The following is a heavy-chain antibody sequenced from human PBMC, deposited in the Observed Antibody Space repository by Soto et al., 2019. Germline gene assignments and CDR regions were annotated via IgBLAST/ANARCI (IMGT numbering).Heavy chain of an antibody. J-gene: IGHJ3*02. CDR2: VTNSGSNT. CDR1: GFTFSTYA. Sequence: EVQLLESGGGLVQPGGSLRLSCAASGFTFSTYAMTWVRQAPGKGLEWVSSVTNSGSNTYHADSVKGRFTISRDNSKNMRFLQMNSLRAEDTALSYCAKDLAATATGDSFDIWGQGTMVTVSS. D-gene: IGHD1-1*01. V-gene: IGHV3-23*01. CDR3: AKDLAATATGDSFDI.